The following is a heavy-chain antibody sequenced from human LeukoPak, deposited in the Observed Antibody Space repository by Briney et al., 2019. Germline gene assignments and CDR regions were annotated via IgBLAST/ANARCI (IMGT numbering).Heavy chain of an antibody. CDR1: GYRFIDHW. Sequence: GESLKISCKGSGYRFIDHWIGWVRQLPGKDLEWMGIIFPADSDIRYSPSFQGQVTISADKSINTAYLQWSSLKASDTAMYYCARLPQSVYFDYWGRGTLVTVSS. J-gene: IGHJ4*02. V-gene: IGHV5-51*01. CDR3: ARLPQSVYFDY. CDR2: IFPADSDI.